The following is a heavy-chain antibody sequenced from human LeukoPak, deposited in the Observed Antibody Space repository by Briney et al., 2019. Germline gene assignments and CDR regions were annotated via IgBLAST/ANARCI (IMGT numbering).Heavy chain of an antibody. CDR3: ARDWEYGSGTYYNVAY. CDR2: IYSGGST. CDR1: GFTVSSNY. V-gene: IGHV3-66*01. D-gene: IGHD3-10*01. Sequence: GGSLRLSCAASGFTVSSNYMSWVRQAPGKGLEWVSVIYSGGSTYYADSLKGRFTISRDNSKNTVHLQMNSLRDEDTAVYYCARDWEYGSGTYYNVAYWGQGALVTVSS. J-gene: IGHJ4*02.